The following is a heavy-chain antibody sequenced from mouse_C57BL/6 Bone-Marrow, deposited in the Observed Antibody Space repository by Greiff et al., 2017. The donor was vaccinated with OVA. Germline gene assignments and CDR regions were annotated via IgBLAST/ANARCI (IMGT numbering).Heavy chain of an antibody. CDR1: GFTFSDYG. J-gene: IGHJ3*01. V-gene: IGHV5-17*01. CDR3: ARRDGSTWFAY. CDR2: ISSGSSTI. Sequence: VQLKESGGGLVKPGGSLKLSCAASGFTFSDYGMHWVRQAPEKGLEWVAYISSGSSTIYYADTVKGRFTISRDNAKNTLFLQMTSLRSEDTAMYYCARRDGSTWFAYWGQGTLVTVSA. D-gene: IGHD1-1*01.